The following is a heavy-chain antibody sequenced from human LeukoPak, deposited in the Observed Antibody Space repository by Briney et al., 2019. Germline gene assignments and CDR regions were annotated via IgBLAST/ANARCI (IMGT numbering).Heavy chain of an antibody. J-gene: IGHJ4*02. CDR3: ASQSSAAAGDY. Sequence: ASETLSLTCTVSGGSISSYYWSWIRQPPGKGLEWIGYIYYSGSTNYNPSPKSRVTISVDTSKNQFSLKLSSVTAADTAVYYCASQSSAAAGDYWGQGTLVTVSS. V-gene: IGHV4-59*12. CDR1: GGSISSYY. D-gene: IGHD6-13*01. CDR2: IYYSGST.